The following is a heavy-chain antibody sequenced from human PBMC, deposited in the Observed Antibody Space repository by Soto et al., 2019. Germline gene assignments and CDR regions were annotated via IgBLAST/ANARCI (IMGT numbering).Heavy chain of an antibody. V-gene: IGHV3-64D*06. Sequence: GGSLRLSCSASGFSFSSYAMHWVRQAPGKGLEYVSAISSNGGSTYYADSVKGRFTISRDNSKNTLYLQMSSLRAEDTAVYYCVKGASGWIKYYFDYWGQGTLVTVSS. CDR1: GFSFSSYA. D-gene: IGHD6-19*01. CDR2: ISSNGGST. CDR3: VKGASGWIKYYFDY. J-gene: IGHJ4*02.